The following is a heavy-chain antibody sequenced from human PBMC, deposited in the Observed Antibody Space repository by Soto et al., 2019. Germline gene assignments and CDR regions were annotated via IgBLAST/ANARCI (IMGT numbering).Heavy chain of an antibody. D-gene: IGHD3-22*01. CDR2: IYSSGST. J-gene: IGHJ3*01. V-gene: IGHV4-39*01. Sequence: LSLTCTVSGGSIISSSYYWGWIRQPPGKGLEWIGSIYSSGSTYYNPSLKSRVTISVDTSKNQFSLKLSSVTAADTAVHYCATPVSSGYQDFEVWGQGTMVTVSS. CDR3: ATPVSSGYQDFEV. CDR1: GGSIISSSYY.